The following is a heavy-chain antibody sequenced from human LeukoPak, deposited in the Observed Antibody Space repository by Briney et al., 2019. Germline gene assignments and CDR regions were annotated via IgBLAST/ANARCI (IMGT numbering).Heavy chain of an antibody. D-gene: IGHD3-3*01. V-gene: IGHV3-30-3*01. CDR3: ARERGSGEPPGLVLTIFGVVTPFFDY. Sequence: GGSLRLSCAASGFTFSSYAMHWVRQAPGKGLEWVAVISYDGSIKYYADSVKGRFTISRDNSKNTLYLQMNSLRAEDTAVYYCARERGSGEPPGLVLTIFGVVTPFFDYWGQGTLVTVSS. CDR1: GFTFSSYA. CDR2: ISYDGSIK. J-gene: IGHJ4*02.